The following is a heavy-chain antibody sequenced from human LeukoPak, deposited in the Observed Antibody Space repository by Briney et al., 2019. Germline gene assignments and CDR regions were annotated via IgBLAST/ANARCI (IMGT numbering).Heavy chain of an antibody. D-gene: IGHD4-23*01. J-gene: IGHJ5*02. CDR1: GGSITSYY. CDR2: VYNRGTT. Sequence: PSETLALTCSVSGGSITSYYWSWIRQSPMKGLEWIGSVYNRGTTYYNPSLKSRVPLSGDTSKNQLSLRMTYVTTADTAVYFCAGDYGGNSGEFDPWGQGTLVTVSS. CDR3: AGDYGGNSGEFDP. V-gene: IGHV4-59*01.